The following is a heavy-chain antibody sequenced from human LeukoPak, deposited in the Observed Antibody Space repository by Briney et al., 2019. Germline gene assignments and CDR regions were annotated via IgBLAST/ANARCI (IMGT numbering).Heavy chain of an antibody. Sequence: PGRSLRLSCAASGFTFSNYDMHWVRQAPGKGLEWVAVILYDGSNKYYADSVKGRFTISRDNSKNTLYLQMNSLRAEDTAVYYCAKDQGYFLKYLDYWGQGTLVTVSS. CDR1: GFTFSNYD. D-gene: IGHD3-22*01. CDR2: ILYDGSNK. J-gene: IGHJ4*02. CDR3: AKDQGYFLKYLDY. V-gene: IGHV3-30*04.